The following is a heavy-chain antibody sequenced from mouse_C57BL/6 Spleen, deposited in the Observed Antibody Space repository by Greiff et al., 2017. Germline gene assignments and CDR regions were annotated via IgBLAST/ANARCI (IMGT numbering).Heavy chain of an antibody. CDR3: ARFITHGKEDY. CDR1: GYTFTSYW. Sequence: QVQLQQSGAELVKPGASVKLSCKASGYTFTSYWMHWVKQRPGQGLEWIGMIHPNSGSTNYNEKFKSKATLTVDKSSSTAYMQLSSLTSEDSAVYYCARFITHGKEDYWGQGTTLTVSS. J-gene: IGHJ2*01. CDR2: IHPNSGST. V-gene: IGHV1-64*01. D-gene: IGHD1-1*01.